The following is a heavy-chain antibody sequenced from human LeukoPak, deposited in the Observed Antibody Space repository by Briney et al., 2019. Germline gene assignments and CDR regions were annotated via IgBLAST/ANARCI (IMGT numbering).Heavy chain of an antibody. CDR2: TYYRSKWYN. Sequence: SQTLSLTCAISGDSVSSNSATWNWIRQSPSRGLEWLGRTYYRSKWYNDYAVSVKSRITINSDTSMNQFSLQLNSVTPEDTAVYYCARDGMAVAVGYFDLWGRGTLVTVSS. J-gene: IGHJ2*01. CDR3: ARDGMAVAVGYFDL. V-gene: IGHV6-1*01. D-gene: IGHD6-19*01. CDR1: GDSVSSNSAT.